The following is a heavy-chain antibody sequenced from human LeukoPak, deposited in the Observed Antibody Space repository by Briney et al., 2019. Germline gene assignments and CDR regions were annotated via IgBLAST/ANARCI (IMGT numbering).Heavy chain of an antibody. V-gene: IGHV4-59*12. CDR1: GGSISSYY. CDR2: IYYSGST. D-gene: IGHD3-3*01. J-gene: IGHJ5*02. Sequence: PSETLSLTCTVSGGSISSYYWSWIRQPPGKGLEWIGYIYYSGSTNYNPSLKSRVTISVDTSKNQFSLKLSSVTAADTAVYYCARDLGINDFWSGYNWFDPWGQGTLVTVSS. CDR3: ARDLGINDFWSGYNWFDP.